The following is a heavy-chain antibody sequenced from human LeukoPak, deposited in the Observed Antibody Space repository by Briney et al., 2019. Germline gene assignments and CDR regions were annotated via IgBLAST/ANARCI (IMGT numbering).Heavy chain of an antibody. CDR2: INEDGSEK. CDR3: ARVRGSCVMDV. J-gene: IGHJ6*02. D-gene: IGHD1-26*01. Sequence: PGGSLRLSCAASGFTFSSYWMSWVRQAPGKGLEWVANINEDGSEKYFVDSVKGRFTISRDNAKNSLYLQMSSLRAGDTGVYYCARVRGSCVMDVWGQGTTVTVSS. CDR1: GFTFSSYW. V-gene: IGHV3-7*04.